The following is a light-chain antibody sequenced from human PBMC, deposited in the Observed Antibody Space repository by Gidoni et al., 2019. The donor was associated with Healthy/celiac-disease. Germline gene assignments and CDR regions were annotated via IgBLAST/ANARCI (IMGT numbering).Light chain of an antibody. CDR3: QQYNNWPPWT. CDR2: GAS. Sequence: IVMTQSPAALSVSPGERATLSCRASQSVRSNLAWYQQKPGQAPRLLIDGASTRATGIPARFSGSGSGTEFTLTISSLQSEDFAVYYCQQYNNWPPWTFGQGTKVEIK. V-gene: IGKV3-15*01. CDR1: QSVRSN. J-gene: IGKJ1*01.